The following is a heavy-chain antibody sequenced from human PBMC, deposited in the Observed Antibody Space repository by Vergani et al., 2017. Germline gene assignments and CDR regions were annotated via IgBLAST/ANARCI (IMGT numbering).Heavy chain of an antibody. J-gene: IGHJ6*02. CDR2: ISSSGSTI. V-gene: IGHV3-11*01. CDR3: ARDRDCSSTSCYTVVKDYYYYYGMDV. CDR1: GFTFSDYY. Sequence: QVQLVESGGGLVKPGGSLRLSCAASGFTFSDYYMSWIRQAPGKGLEWVSYISSSGSTIYYADSVKGRFTISRDNANISLYLQMNSLRAEDTAVYYCARDRDCSSTSCYTVVKDYYYYYGMDVWGQGTTVTVSS. D-gene: IGHD2-2*02.